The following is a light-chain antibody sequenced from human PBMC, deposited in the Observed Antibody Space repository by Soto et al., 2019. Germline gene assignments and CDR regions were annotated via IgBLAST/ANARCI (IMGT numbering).Light chain of an antibody. CDR2: DAS. CDR3: QQYGSSGT. CDR1: QSVSNNY. Sequence: EIVLTQSPGTLSLSPGERATLSCRASQSVSNNYLAWYQQKPGQAPRLLIYDASNRVTGIPDRFSGRGSGTEFTLIISILEPEDFAVYYCQQYGSSGTFGQGTKVEMK. V-gene: IGKV3-20*01. J-gene: IGKJ1*01.